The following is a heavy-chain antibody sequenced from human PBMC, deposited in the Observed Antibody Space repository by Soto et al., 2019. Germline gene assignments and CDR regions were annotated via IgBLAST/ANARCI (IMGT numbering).Heavy chain of an antibody. Sequence: QVQLQQWGAGLLKPSETLSLTCAVYGGSFSGYLWSWIRQPPVKRLEWIGEINHSVMTNYNPSFKRRVTQSVDTSKNRFPLKLRSVTAADTAVYYCARGFEIKYSYYYGMDVWGQGTTVTVSS. CDR2: INHSVMT. CDR1: GGSFSGYL. CDR3: ARGFEIKYSYYYGMDV. J-gene: IGHJ6*02. D-gene: IGHD3-16*01. V-gene: IGHV4-34*01.